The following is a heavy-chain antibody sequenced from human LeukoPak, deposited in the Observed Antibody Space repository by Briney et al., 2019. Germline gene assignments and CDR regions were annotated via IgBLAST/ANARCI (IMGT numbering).Heavy chain of an antibody. CDR3: AVNGVAAYYFDY. CDR1: GFTVSDNY. V-gene: IGHV3-66*01. D-gene: IGHD2-15*01. Sequence: PGGSLRLSCAASGFTVSDNYMSWVRQAPGKGLEWVSVFYSGGSTRYADSVKGRFTISGDNAKNTLYLQMNSLRAEDTAVYYCAVNGVAAYYFDYWGQGTLVTVSS. J-gene: IGHJ4*02. CDR2: FYSGGST.